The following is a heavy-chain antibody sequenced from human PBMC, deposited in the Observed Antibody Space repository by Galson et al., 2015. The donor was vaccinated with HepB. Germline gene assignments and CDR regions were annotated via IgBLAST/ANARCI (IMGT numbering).Heavy chain of an antibody. J-gene: IGHJ2*01. V-gene: IGHV4-39*01. CDR2: IYYSGRT. D-gene: IGHD6-19*01. CDR3: ARQPYIKGWLYWYFDV. Sequence: ETLSLTYTVSGGSIRSTTDYWVWIRQTPGKGLEWIGSIYYSGRTFYNPALKSRVTTSVDASKDEVSLKVRSMTAADTGAYFCARQPYIKGWLYWYFDVWGRGTLVTVSS. CDR1: GGSIRSTTDY.